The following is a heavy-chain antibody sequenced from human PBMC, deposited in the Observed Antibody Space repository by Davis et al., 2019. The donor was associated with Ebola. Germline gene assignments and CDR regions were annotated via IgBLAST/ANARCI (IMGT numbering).Heavy chain of an antibody. D-gene: IGHD5-18*01. V-gene: IGHV1-18*01. CDR1: GYSFASYG. J-gene: IGHJ4*02. CDR3: AEDVDTAMV. Sequence: AASVKVSCKASGYSFASYGISWVRQAPGQGLEWMGWTSGYNGNRNYAQKFQGRVTFTTDTFTSTAYMELSSLRSEDTAVYYCAEDVDTAMVWGQGTLVTVSS. CDR2: TSGYNGNR.